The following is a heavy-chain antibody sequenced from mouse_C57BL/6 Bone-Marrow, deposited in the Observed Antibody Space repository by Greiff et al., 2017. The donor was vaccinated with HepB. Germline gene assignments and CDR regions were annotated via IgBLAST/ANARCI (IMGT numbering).Heavy chain of an antibody. CDR1: GFTFSSYA. CDR3: ARDLLRWRDYAMDY. J-gene: IGHJ4*01. V-gene: IGHV5-4*01. Sequence: EVQLVESGGGLVKPGGSLKLSCAASGFTFSSYAMSWVRQTPEKRLEWVATISDGGSYTYYPDNVKGRFTISRDNAKNNLYLQMSHLKSEDTAMYYCARDLLRWRDYAMDYWGQGTSVTVSS. D-gene: IGHD2-1*01. CDR2: ISDGGSYT.